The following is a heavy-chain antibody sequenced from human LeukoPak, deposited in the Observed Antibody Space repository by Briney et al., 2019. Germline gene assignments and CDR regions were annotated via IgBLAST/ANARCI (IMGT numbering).Heavy chain of an antibody. D-gene: IGHD6-6*01. J-gene: IGHJ4*02. Sequence: GGSLRLSCAASGFTFRTYWMSGVRRAPGKGLEWVASINQGGSETYYVEAVKGRFTISRDNAMTSFFLQMNSMRAEDTAVYYCARLIGDRTIYDYWGQGTLVTVSS. CDR3: ARLIGDRTIYDY. CDR2: INQGGSET. V-gene: IGHV3-7*01. CDR1: GFTFRTYW.